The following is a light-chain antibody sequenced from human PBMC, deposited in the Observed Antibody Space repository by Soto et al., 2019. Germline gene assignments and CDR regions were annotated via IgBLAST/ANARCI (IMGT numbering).Light chain of an antibody. CDR1: GSDVGAYNY. CDR3: RSYAGSINFVV. V-gene: IGLV2-8*01. J-gene: IGLJ2*01. Sequence: QSVLTQPPSASGSPGQSVAISCTGTGSDVGAYNYVSWYQQHPGKAPKLMIFDVGKRPSGVPDRISGSKSVNTAALTVSGLQAEDDADYYSRSYAGSINFVVFGGGTKLTV. CDR2: DVG.